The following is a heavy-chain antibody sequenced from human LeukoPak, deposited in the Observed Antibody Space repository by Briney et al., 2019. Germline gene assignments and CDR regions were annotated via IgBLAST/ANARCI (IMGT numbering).Heavy chain of an antibody. CDR1: GFTFSSYA. J-gene: IGHJ6*03. D-gene: IGHD3-10*01. Sequence: PGGFLRLSCAASGFTFSSYAMSWVRQAPGKGLEWVAVISYDGSNKYYADSVKGRFTISRDNSKNTLYLQMNSLRAEDTAVYYCARDDVEAAGYYYYMDVWGKGTTVTVSS. CDR3: ARDDVEAAGYYYYMDV. V-gene: IGHV3-30*04. CDR2: ISYDGSNK.